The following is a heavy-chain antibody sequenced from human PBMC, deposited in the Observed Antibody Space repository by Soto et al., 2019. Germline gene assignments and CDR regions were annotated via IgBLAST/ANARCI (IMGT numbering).Heavy chain of an antibody. CDR2: IYYSGST. D-gene: IGHD2-15*01. V-gene: IGHV4-59*08. J-gene: IGHJ4*02. CDR1: GGSISSYY. CDR3: AAGGEVAATIPDYYFDY. Sequence: ASETLSLTCTVSGGSISSYYWSWIRQPPGKGLEWIGYIYYSGSTNYNPSLKSRVTISVDTSKNQFSLKLSSVTAADTAVYYCAAGGEVAATIPDYYFDYWGQGTLVTVS.